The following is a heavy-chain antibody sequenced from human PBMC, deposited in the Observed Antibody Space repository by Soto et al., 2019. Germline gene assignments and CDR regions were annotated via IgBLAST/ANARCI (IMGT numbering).Heavy chain of an antibody. Sequence: EVQLVESGGGVVQPGGSLRLSCAASGFTFSSRWMIWVRQAPGKGLEWVANIKEDGSEKNYVSSVKGRFTIARDNEKNSLYLEMNSLTAEDTAVYYCARLLGEESVYRPFDSLGQGTLVTVSS. D-gene: IGHD3-3*01. CDR3: ARLLGEESVYRPFDS. J-gene: IGHJ5*01. CDR2: IKEDGSEK. V-gene: IGHV3-7*01. CDR1: GFTFSSRW.